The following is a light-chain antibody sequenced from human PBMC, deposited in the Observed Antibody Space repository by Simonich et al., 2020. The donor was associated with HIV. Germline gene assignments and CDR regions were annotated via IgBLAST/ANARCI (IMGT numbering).Light chain of an antibody. Sequence: IVMTQSPASLSVSPGERPTLSCRASQRVSSNLAWYQQKPGLAPRLLIYGASSRITGIPDRFSGSGSGTDFTLTISRLEPEDFAVYYCQQFGNSHPSITVGQGTRLEIK. CDR2: GAS. J-gene: IGKJ5*01. CDR1: QRVSSN. CDR3: QQFGNSHPSIT. V-gene: IGKV3D-20*01.